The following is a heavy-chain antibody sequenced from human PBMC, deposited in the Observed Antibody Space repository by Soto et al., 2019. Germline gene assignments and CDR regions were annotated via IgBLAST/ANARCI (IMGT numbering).Heavy chain of an antibody. D-gene: IGHD2-15*01. Sequence: GGSLRLSCASSGFTFSNSVMSWVRQAPGKGLEWVSAIKNSVGSTYYADSVKGRFTVSGDSSKDTLYLQMNSLRPDDTAVYYCTKEDSRYFYRQVHHWGQGTLVTVSA. J-gene: IGHJ1*01. CDR3: TKEDSRYFYRQVHH. V-gene: IGHV3-23*01. CDR2: IKNSVGST. CDR1: GFTFSNSV.